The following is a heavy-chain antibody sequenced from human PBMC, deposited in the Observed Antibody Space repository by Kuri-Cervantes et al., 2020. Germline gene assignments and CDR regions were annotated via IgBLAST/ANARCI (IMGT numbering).Heavy chain of an antibody. Sequence: ASVKVFCKASGYTFTGYYIHCVRQAPGQGLEWMGWINPNSGGTNYAQKFQGRVTMTRDTSISTAYMELSRLRSDDTAVYYCARSWDYDAALDYWGQGTLVTVSS. D-gene: IGHD1-7*01. CDR1: GYTFTGYY. CDR2: INPNSGGT. J-gene: IGHJ4*02. CDR3: ARSWDYDAALDY. V-gene: IGHV1-2*02.